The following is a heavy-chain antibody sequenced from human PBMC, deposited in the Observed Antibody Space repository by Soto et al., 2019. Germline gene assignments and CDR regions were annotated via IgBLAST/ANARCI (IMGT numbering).Heavy chain of an antibody. J-gene: IGHJ3*02. V-gene: IGHV3-73*01. CDR3: TRSLVDIVAFDAFDI. D-gene: IGHD5-12*01. Sequence: LEWVGRIRSKANSYATAYAASVKGRFTISRDDSKNTAYLQMNSLKTEDTAVYYCTRSLVDIVAFDAFDIWGQGTMVTVSS. CDR2: IRSKANSYAT.